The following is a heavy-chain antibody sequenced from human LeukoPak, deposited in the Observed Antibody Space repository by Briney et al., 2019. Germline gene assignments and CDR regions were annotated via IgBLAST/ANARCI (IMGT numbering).Heavy chain of an antibody. CDR3: AKRLRNDDAFDI. CDR1: RFTFSSYA. Sequence: GGSLRLSCAASRFTFSSYAMSWVRQAPGKGLEWVSAISGSGGSTYYADSVKGRFTISRDNSKNTLYLQMNSLRAEDTAVYYCAKRLRNDDAFDIWGQGTMVTVSS. V-gene: IGHV3-23*01. D-gene: IGHD1-1*01. J-gene: IGHJ3*02. CDR2: ISGSGGST.